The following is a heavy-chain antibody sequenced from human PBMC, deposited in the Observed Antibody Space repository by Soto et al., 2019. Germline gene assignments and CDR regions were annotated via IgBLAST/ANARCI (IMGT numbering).Heavy chain of an antibody. CDR1: GFTFSNYG. CDR3: ANMVYSSAWNGRYYFDY. V-gene: IGHV3-23*01. Sequence: EVQLLASGGGLVPPGGSLRLSCAASGFTFSNYGMTWVRQAPGKGLEGVSGIGSGGNTYYADSVKGRFTISRDNSKNTLYLQMNSLRTEDTAVYYCANMVYSSAWNGRYYFDYWGQGILVTVSS. D-gene: IGHD6-19*01. J-gene: IGHJ4*02. CDR2: IGSGGNT.